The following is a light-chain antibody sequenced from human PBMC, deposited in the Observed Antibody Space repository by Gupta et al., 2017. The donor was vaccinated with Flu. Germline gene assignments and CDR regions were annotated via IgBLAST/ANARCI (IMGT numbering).Light chain of an antibody. CDR1: SSDIGGHNS. CDR2: EVT. V-gene: IGLV2-14*01. J-gene: IGLJ2*01. CDR3: TSYKTITVL. Sequence: QSALTQPASVSGSPGQSITISCTGTSSDIGGHNSVSWYQQHPGKAPKLMIYEVTNRPSGVSNRFSGSKSGNTASLTISGLQPEDEADYYCTSYKTITVLFGGGTKLTVL.